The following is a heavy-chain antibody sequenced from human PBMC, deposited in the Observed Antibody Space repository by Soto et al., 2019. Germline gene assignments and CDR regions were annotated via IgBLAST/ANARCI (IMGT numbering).Heavy chain of an antibody. CDR3: PTDGGTTVTTYDAFDI. CDR1: GFTFSSYG. CDR2: IWYDGSNK. J-gene: IGHJ3*02. Sequence: QVQLVESGGGVVQPGRSLRLSCAASGFTFSSYGMHWVRQAPGKGLEWVAVIWYDGSNKYYADSVKGRFTISRDNSKNTLYLQMNSLRAEDTAVYYCPTDGGTTVTTYDAFDIWGQGTMVTVSS. V-gene: IGHV3-33*01. D-gene: IGHD4-17*01.